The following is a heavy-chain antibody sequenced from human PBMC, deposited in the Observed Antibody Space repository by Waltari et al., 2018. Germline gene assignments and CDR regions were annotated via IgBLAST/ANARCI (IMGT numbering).Heavy chain of an antibody. J-gene: IGHJ5*02. CDR2: IYHSGST. CDR1: GGSISSSNW. CDR3: ARSAPRPIAVVQEHWFDP. D-gene: IGHD6-19*01. Sequence: QVQLQESGPGLVKPSGTLSLTCAVSGGSISSSNWWSWVRQPPGKGLEWIGEIYHSGSTNYNPSLKSRVTISVDKSKNQFSLKLSSVTAADTAVYYCARSAPRPIAVVQEHWFDPWGQGTLVTVSS. V-gene: IGHV4-4*02.